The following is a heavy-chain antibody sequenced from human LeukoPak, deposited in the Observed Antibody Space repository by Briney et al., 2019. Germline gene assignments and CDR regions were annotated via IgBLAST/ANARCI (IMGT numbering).Heavy chain of an antibody. V-gene: IGHV3-30*18. Sequence: GGSLRLSCAASGFTFSSYGMHWVRQAPGKGLEWVAVISYDGSNKYYADSVEGRFTISRDNSKNTLYLQMNSLRAEDTAVYYCAKDLKRRGSSWYASFDYWGQGTLVTVSS. J-gene: IGHJ4*02. CDR1: GFTFSSYG. D-gene: IGHD6-13*01. CDR3: AKDLKRRGSSWYASFDY. CDR2: ISYDGSNK.